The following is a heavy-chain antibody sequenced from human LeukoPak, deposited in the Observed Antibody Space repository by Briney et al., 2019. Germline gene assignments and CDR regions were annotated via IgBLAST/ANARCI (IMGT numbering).Heavy chain of an antibody. J-gene: IGHJ5*02. CDR3: ARPRMVGATYNWFDP. V-gene: IGHV4-59*12. Sequence: SETLSLTCTVSGGSISSYYWSWIRQPPGKGLEWIGYIYYSGSTNYNPSLKSRVTISVDTSKNQFSLKLSSVTAADTAVYYCARPRMVGATYNWFDPWGQGTLVTVSS. CDR2: IYYSGST. D-gene: IGHD1-26*01. CDR1: GGSISSYY.